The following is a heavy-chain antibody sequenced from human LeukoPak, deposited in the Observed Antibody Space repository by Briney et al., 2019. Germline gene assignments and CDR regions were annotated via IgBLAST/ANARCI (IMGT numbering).Heavy chain of an antibody. J-gene: IGHJ4*02. V-gene: IGHV4-59*01. D-gene: IGHD6-6*01. CDR3: ARGGSRQISSSDFDY. CDR1: GGSFSSYY. Sequence: PSETLPLTCTVSGGSFSSYYWNWIRQPPGKGLEWIGYIYHTGSTNYNPSLKSRVTISVDTSKNQFSLKLNSVTAADTAVYYCARGGSRQISSSDFDYWGQGTLVTVSS. CDR2: IYHTGST.